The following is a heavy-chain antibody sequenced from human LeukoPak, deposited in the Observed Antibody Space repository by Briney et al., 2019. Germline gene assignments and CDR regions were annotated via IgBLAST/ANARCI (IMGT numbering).Heavy chain of an antibody. V-gene: IGHV3-30*18. CDR2: ISYDGSNK. D-gene: IGHD3-22*01. CDR1: GFTFSSYG. CDR3: AKALAYYYDSSGYTENYFDY. J-gene: IGHJ4*02. Sequence: PGGSLRLSCAASGFTFSSYGMHWVRQAPGKGLEWVAVISYDGSNKYYADSVKGRFTISRDNSKNTLYLQMNSLRAEDTAVYYCAKALAYYYDSSGYTENYFDYWGQGTLVTVSS.